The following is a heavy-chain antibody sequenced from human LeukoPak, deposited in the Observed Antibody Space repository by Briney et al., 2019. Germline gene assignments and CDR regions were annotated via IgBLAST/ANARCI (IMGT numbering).Heavy chain of an antibody. CDR2: INHSGST. CDR1: GGSFSGYY. D-gene: IGHD3-10*01. CDR3: ARVGSGVNGPVDY. Sequence: KPSETLSLTCAVYGGSFSGYYWSWIRQPPGKGLEWIGEINHSGSTNYNPSLKSRVTISVDTSKNQFSLKLSSVTAADTAVYYCARVGSGVNGPVDYWGQGTLVTVPS. V-gene: IGHV4-34*01. J-gene: IGHJ4*02.